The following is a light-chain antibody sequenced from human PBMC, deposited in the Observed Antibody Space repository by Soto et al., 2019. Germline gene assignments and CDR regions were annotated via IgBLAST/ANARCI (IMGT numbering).Light chain of an antibody. CDR1: QSVRGNY. Sequence: EIVLTQSPGTLSLSPGERATLSCRASQSVRGNYLAWYQQKPGQAPRLLIYGASSRATGIPDRFSGSGSGTDFTLTINRLEPEDFAVYYCQQYDSSTWTFGQGTKVEIK. V-gene: IGKV3-20*01. J-gene: IGKJ1*01. CDR3: QQYDSSTWT. CDR2: GAS.